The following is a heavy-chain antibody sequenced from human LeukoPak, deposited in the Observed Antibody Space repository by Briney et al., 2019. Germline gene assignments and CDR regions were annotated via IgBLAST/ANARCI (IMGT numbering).Heavy chain of an antibody. CDR1: GGTFSSYA. CDR3: AEGLNDSSGYRAFDI. J-gene: IGHJ3*02. D-gene: IGHD3-22*01. Sequence: SVKVSCKASGGTFSSYAISWVRQAPGQGLEWMGGNIPIFGTANYAQKFQGRVTITADESTSTAYMELSSLRSEDTAVYYCAEGLNDSSGYRAFDIWGQGTMVTVSS. CDR2: NIPIFGTA. V-gene: IGHV1-69*13.